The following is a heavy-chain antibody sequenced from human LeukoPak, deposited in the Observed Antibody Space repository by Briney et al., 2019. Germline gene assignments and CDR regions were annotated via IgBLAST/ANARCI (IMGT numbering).Heavy chain of an antibody. J-gene: IGHJ4*02. CDR1: GFTFSSYW. CDR3: ARAGYYYGSGSYVL. V-gene: IGHV3-7*01. Sequence: PGGSLRLSCAASGFTFSSYWMSWVRQAPGKGLEWVANIKQDGSEKYYVDSVKGRFTISRDNAKNSLYLQMNSLRAEDTAVYYCARAGYYYGSGSYVLWCQGTLVTVSS. CDR2: IKQDGSEK. D-gene: IGHD3-10*01.